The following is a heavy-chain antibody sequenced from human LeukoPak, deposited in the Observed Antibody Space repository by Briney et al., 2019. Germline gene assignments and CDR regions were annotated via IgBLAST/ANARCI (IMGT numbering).Heavy chain of an antibody. CDR3: ARDPAAGSQLDY. Sequence: ASVKVSCKASGYTFTTYYTHWVRQAPGQGLEWMGIINPSAGGTTYTQKFQGRVTMTRDTSTSTVYMELSSLRSEDTAVYYCARDPAAGSQLDYWGQGTLVTVSS. J-gene: IGHJ4*02. CDR1: GYTFTTYY. D-gene: IGHD6-13*01. V-gene: IGHV1-46*01. CDR2: INPSAGGT.